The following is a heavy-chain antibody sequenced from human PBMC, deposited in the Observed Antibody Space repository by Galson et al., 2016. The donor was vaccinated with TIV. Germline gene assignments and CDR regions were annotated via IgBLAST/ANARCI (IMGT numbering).Heavy chain of an antibody. CDR1: GYTFSDYY. V-gene: IGHV1-2*02. D-gene: IGHD3-16*01. CDR3: ARDRVRVTMAIGGTAFDF. J-gene: IGHJ3*01. Sequence: SVKVSCKASGYTFSDYYIHWVRQAPGQGLEWLGWINRSDGGTKLAQQFQKCKPRITMTSDTSIGTVYMELKTLTSDDTAIYFCARDRVRVTMAIGGTAFDFWGQGTMHSISS. CDR2: INRSDGGT.